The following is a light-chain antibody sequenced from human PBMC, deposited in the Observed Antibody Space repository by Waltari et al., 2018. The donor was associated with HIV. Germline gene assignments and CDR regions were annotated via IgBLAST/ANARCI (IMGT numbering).Light chain of an antibody. CDR2: RGN. Sequence: QAGLTQPPSVSKALGQTATLTCTGDKNNVGFKGAAWLKHHQGHPPKLLSYRGNNRPSGVPGRFSASTSGKTASLNITGLQADDEADYFCSSWDTRLNGWVFGGGTHLTVL. J-gene: IGLJ3*02. CDR1: KNNVGFKG. CDR3: SSWDTRLNGWV. V-gene: IGLV10-54*04.